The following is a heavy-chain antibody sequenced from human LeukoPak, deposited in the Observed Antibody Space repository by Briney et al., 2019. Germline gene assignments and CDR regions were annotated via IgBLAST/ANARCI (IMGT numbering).Heavy chain of an antibody. D-gene: IGHD3-3*01. J-gene: IGHJ6*03. CDR3: GVLIGVVTETYYYYMDV. CDR2: INHSGST. V-gene: IGHV4-34*01. Sequence: SETLSLTCAVYGGSFSGYYWSWIRQPPGKGLEWIGEINHSGSTNYNPSLKSRVTISVDTSKNQFSLKLSSVTAADTAVYYCGVLIGVVTETYYYYMDVRGKGTTVTLSS. CDR1: GGSFSGYY.